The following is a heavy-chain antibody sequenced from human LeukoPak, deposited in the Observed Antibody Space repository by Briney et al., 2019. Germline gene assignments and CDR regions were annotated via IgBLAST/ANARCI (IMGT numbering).Heavy chain of an antibody. CDR3: ARQGSITMVRGVKTHAFDI. J-gene: IGHJ3*02. CDR1: GGSISSYY. V-gene: IGHV4-59*08. Sequence: SETLSLTCTVSGGSISSYYWSWIRQPPGKGLEWIGYIYYSGSTNYNPSLKSRVTISVDTSKNQFSLKLSSVTAADTAVYYCARQGSITMVRGVKTHAFDIWGPGTMDTVSS. CDR2: IYYSGST. D-gene: IGHD3-10*01.